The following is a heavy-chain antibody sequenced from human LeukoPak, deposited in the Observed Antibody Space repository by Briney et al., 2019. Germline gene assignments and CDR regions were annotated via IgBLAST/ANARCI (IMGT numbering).Heavy chain of an antibody. Sequence: PGGSLRLSCAASAFTFSSYALSWVRQAPGKGLEWVSAISVSGDGTYYADSVKGRFTISRDNSKNTLFLQMNSLRAEDTALYYCGKPLFTTTVSYFQHWGQGTRSPSPQ. CDR3: GKPLFTTTVSYFQH. CDR1: AFTFSSYA. CDR2: ISVSGDGT. V-gene: IGHV3-23*01. J-gene: IGHJ1*01. D-gene: IGHD4-17*01.